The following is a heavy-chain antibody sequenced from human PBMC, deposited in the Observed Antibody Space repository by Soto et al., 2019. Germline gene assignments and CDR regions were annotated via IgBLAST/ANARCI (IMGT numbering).Heavy chain of an antibody. Sequence: TLSLTCAVYGGSFSGYYWSWIRQPPGKGLEWIGEINHSGSTNYNPSLKSRVTISVDTSKNQFSLKLSSVTAADTAVYYCARAAYDDYDYWGQGTLVTVSS. J-gene: IGHJ4*02. CDR2: INHSGST. D-gene: IGHD4-17*01. V-gene: IGHV4-34*01. CDR1: GGSFSGYY. CDR3: ARAAYDDYDY.